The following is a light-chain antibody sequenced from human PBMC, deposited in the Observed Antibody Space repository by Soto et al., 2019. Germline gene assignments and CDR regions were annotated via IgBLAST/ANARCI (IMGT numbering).Light chain of an antibody. CDR1: QSVSSN. Sequence: EIVMTQSPATLSVSPGERATLSCRPSQSVSSNLAWYQQKPGQAPRLLIYGASTRATGIPARISGSGSGTEFTLTISSLQSEDFAVYYCQQYNDWPLSFGGGTKVEIK. CDR2: GAS. V-gene: IGKV3-15*01. CDR3: QQYNDWPLS. J-gene: IGKJ4*01.